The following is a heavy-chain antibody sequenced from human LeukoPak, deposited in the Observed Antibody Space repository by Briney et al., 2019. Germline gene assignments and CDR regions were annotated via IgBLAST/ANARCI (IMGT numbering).Heavy chain of an antibody. J-gene: IGHJ4*02. CDR3: AKESPQERYYYDSSDYSSFDY. D-gene: IGHD3-22*01. V-gene: IGHV3-23*01. CDR2: ISDSGGST. Sequence: GGSLRLSCAASGFTFSSYAMSWVRQAPGKGLEWVSAISDSGGSTYYADSVKGRFTISRDNSKNTLYLQMNSLRAEDTAVYYCAKESPQERYYYDSSDYSSFDYWGQGTLVTVSS. CDR1: GFTFSSYA.